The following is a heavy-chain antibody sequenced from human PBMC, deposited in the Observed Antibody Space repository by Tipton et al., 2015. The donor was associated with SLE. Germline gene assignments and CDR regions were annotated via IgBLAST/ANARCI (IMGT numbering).Heavy chain of an antibody. CDR2: INHSGST. Sequence: TLSLTCAVYGGSFSGYYWSWIRQPPGKGLEWIGEINHSGSTNYNPSLKSRFTISLDTSKNQFSLKLSSVTAADTAVYFCARAGPYFDNWGQGTLVTVSS. CDR3: ARAGPYFDN. V-gene: IGHV4-34*01. J-gene: IGHJ4*02. D-gene: IGHD3-10*01. CDR1: GGSFSGYY.